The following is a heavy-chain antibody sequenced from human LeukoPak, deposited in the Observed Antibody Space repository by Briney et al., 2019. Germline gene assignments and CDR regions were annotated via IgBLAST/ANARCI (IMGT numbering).Heavy chain of an antibody. D-gene: IGHD1-7*01. CDR1: GFTFSDYA. Sequence: GGSLRLSCVASGFTFSDYAMNWVRQAPGKGLEWVSTFKTNSGQVYHAESVRGRFTISRDNSKNTLYLQMRSLRAEDTAVYYCAKDLSNWNYRGGDSWGQGTLVTVSS. V-gene: IGHV3-23*01. CDR3: AKDLSNWNYRGGDS. CDR2: FKTNSGQV. J-gene: IGHJ4*02.